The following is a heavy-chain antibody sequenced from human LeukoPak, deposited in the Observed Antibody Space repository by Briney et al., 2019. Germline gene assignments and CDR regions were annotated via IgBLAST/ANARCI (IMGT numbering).Heavy chain of an antibody. CDR2: ISGSGGST. CDR1: GFTFSSYA. D-gene: IGHD6-19*01. CDR3: ATQRLVLSRIDY. J-gene: IGHJ4*02. Sequence: GGSLRLSCAASGFTFSSYAMGWVRQAPGKGLEWVSAISGSGGSTYYADSVKGRFTISRDNSKNTLYLQMNSLRAEDTAVYYCATQRLVLSRIDYWGQGTLVTVSS. V-gene: IGHV3-23*01.